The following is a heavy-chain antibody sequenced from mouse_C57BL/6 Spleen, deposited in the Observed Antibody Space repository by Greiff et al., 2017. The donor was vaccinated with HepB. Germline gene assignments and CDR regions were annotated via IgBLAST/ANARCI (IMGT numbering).Heavy chain of an antibody. J-gene: IGHJ3*01. V-gene: IGHV1-64*01. D-gene: IGHD3-2*02. CDR1: GYTFTSYW. CDR3: AADSSGYTFAY. Sequence: VQLQQSGAELVKPGASVKLSCKASGYTFTSYWMHWVKQRPGQGLEWIGMIHPNSGSTNYNEKFKSKATLTVDKSSRTAYMQRSSMTSEDSAVYYCAADSSGYTFAYWGQGTLVTVSA. CDR2: IHPNSGST.